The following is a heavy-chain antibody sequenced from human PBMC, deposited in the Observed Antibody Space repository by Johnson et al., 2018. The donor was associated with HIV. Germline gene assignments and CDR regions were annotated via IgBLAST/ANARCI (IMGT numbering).Heavy chain of an antibody. Sequence: QEQLVESGGGLVQPGGSLKLSCAASGFTFRDYKLSWIRQAPRMGLGWVSSIIGSVSPLSSAYLVKDRFPFSRANSKNTLYLQMNSLRAEDTAVYYCARACSGGSCYEEKSPDAFDIWGQGTMVTVSS. D-gene: IGHD2-15*01. CDR2: IIGSVSPL. CDR1: GFTFRDYK. V-gene: IGHV3-11*04. J-gene: IGHJ3*02. CDR3: ARACSGGSCYEEKSPDAFDI.